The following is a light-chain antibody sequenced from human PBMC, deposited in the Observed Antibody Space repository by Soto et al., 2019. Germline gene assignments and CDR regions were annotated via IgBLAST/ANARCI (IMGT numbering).Light chain of an antibody. V-gene: IGKV3-11*01. CDR2: DAS. J-gene: IGKJ4*01. Sequence: EIVLTQSPATLSLSPGERATLSCRASQSVSSYLAWYQQKPGQAPRLLIYDASNRATGIPARFSGSGSGTDFTRTISSREPEDFAVYYCQQRSNWPPFTFGGGTKVEIK. CDR3: QQRSNWPPFT. CDR1: QSVSSY.